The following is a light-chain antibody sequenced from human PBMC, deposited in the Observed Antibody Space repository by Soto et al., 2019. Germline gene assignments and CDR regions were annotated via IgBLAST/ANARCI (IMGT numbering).Light chain of an antibody. V-gene: IGKV3-15*01. CDR3: QQYNTRPIT. CDR2: GAS. Sequence: DIVMTQSPATLSVAPGERVTFSCRASQGVSRKLAWYQHKPGQAPGLLISGASTGATGIPARFSGSGSGTEFTLTIRSLPSEDCAIYSCQQYNTRPITFGGGTKVDIK. CDR1: QGVSRK. J-gene: IGKJ4*01.